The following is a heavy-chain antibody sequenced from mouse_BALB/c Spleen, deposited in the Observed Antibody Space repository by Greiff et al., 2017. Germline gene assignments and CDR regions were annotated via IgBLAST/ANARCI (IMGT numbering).Heavy chain of an antibody. Sequence: EVQLVESGGGLVQPKGSLKLSCAASGFTFNTYAMNWVRQAPGKGLEWVARIRSKSNNYATYYADSVKDRFTISRDDSQSMLYLQMNNLKTEDPAMYDCVIYYDYDGYYYAMDYWGQGTSVTVSS. CDR1: GFTFNTYA. J-gene: IGHJ4*01. CDR3: VIYYDYDGYYYAMDY. V-gene: IGHV10-1*02. D-gene: IGHD2-4*01. CDR2: IRSKSNNYAT.